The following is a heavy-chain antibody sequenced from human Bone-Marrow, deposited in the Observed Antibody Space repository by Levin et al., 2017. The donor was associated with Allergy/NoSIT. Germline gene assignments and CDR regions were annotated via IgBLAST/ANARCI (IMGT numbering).Heavy chain of an antibody. J-gene: IGHJ6*02. Sequence: GGSLRLSCAASGFTFSSYGMHWVRQAPGKGLEWVAVIWYDGSNKYYADSVKGRFTISRDNSKNTLYLQMNSLRAEDTAVYYCARGHHYDILTGYHPKNGMGVWGQGTTVTVSS. CDR3: ARGHHYDILTGYHPKNGMGV. D-gene: IGHD3-9*01. CDR1: GFTFSSYG. V-gene: IGHV3-33*01. CDR2: IWYDGSNK.